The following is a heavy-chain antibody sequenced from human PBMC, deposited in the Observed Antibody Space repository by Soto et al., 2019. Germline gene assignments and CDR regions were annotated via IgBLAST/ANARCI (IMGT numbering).Heavy chain of an antibody. J-gene: IGHJ6*02. D-gene: IGHD6-13*01. CDR3: AKEGSRWDFIAAAGSYYYGMDV. Sequence: GGSLRLSCAASGFTFSSYGMHWVRQAPGRGLEWVSYISSSGSTIYYADSVKGRFTISRDNAKNSLYLQMNSLRAEDTAVYYCAKEGSRWDFIAAAGSYYYGMDVWGQGTTVTVSS. CDR1: GFTFSSYG. CDR2: ISSSGSTI. V-gene: IGHV3-48*04.